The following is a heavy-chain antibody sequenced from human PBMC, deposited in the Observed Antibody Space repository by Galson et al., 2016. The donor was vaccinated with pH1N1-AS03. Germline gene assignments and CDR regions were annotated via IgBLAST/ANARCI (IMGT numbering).Heavy chain of an antibody. CDR3: VTIAARDKNACDI. CDR2: INPNSGGT. D-gene: IGHD6-6*01. J-gene: IGHJ3*02. Sequence: SVKVSCKASGYTFTGYYMHWVRQVPGQGLEWMGWINPNSGGTNYAQKFEGRVTMTRDTSISTAYMVMRRLRSDDTAVYYCVTIAARDKNACDIWGQGTMVTVSS. V-gene: IGHV1-2*02. CDR1: GYTFTGYY.